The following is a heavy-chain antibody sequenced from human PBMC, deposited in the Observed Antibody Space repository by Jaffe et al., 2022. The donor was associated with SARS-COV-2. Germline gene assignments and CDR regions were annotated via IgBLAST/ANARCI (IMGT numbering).Heavy chain of an antibody. J-gene: IGHJ4*02. V-gene: IGHV3-30*18. D-gene: IGHD6-6*01. Sequence: QVQLVESGGGVVQPGRSLRLSCAASGFTFSSYGMHWVRQAPGKGLEWVAVISYDGSNKYYADSVKGRFTISRDNSKNTLYLQMNSLRAEDTAVYYCAKDAVEQLAGLDYWGQGTLVTVSS. CDR2: ISYDGSNK. CDR1: GFTFSSYG. CDR3: AKDAVEQLAGLDY.